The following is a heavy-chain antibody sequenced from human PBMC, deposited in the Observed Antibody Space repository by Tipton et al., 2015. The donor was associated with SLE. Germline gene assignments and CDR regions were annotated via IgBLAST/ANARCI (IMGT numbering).Heavy chain of an antibody. J-gene: IGHJ3*01. D-gene: IGHD3-3*01. CDR3: ARAVRFLDAFDV. CDR1: GGSVRNFY. CDR2: IYYTGST. Sequence: TLSLTCTVSGGSVRNFYWSWIRQPPGKGLEWIGYIYYTGSTNYNPSLKSRLTMSVDTSKNQFSLKLNSVTAADTAVYYCARAVRFLDAFDVWGQGTMVSV. V-gene: IGHV4-59*02.